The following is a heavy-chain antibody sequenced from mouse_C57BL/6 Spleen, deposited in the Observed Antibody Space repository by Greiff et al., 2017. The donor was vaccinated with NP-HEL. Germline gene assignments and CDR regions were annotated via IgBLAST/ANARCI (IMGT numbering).Heavy chain of an antibody. J-gene: IGHJ4*01. V-gene: IGHV1-59*01. CDR1: GYTFTSYW. Sequence: VPLQQPGAELVRPGTSVKLSCKASGYTFTSYWMHWVKQRPGQGLEWIGVIGPSDSYTKYNQKFKGKATLTVDTSSSTAYMQLSSLTSEDSAVYYCALPTIDMDYWGQGTSVTVSS. CDR3: ALPTIDMDY. CDR2: IGPSDSYT. D-gene: IGHD2-10*01.